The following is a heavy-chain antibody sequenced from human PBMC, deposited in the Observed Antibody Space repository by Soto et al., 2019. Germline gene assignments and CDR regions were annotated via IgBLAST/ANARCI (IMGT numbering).Heavy chain of an antibody. Sequence: PGGSLRLSCAASGFTFSSYAMSWVRQAPGKGLEWVSAISGSGGSTYYADSVKGRFTISRDNSKNTLYLQMNSLRAEDTAVYYCASLSWYPTFFDYYYYMDVWGKGTTVTVSS. D-gene: IGHD6-13*01. V-gene: IGHV3-23*01. CDR3: ASLSWYPTFFDYYYYMDV. CDR2: ISGSGGST. CDR1: GFTFSSYA. J-gene: IGHJ6*03.